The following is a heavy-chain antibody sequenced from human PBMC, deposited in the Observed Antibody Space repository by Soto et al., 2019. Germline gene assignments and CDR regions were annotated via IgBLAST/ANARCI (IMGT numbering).Heavy chain of an antibody. CDR2: ISSSSSTI. V-gene: IGHV3-48*01. J-gene: IGHJ4*02. Sequence: GGSLRLSCAASGFTFSSYSMNWIRQAPGKGREWVSYISSSSSTIYDADSVKGRFTISRDNAKNSLYLQMNSLRAEDTAVYYGASGSYYDFWSGFCPDYWGQGTLVTVSS. D-gene: IGHD3-3*01. CDR1: GFTFSSYS. CDR3: ASGSYYDFWSGFCPDY.